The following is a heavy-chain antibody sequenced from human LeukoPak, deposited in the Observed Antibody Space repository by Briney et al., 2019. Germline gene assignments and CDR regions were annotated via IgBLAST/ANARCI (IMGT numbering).Heavy chain of an antibody. Sequence: SGGSLRLSCAASGFTFSGYGMRWVRQAPGKGLEWVAVIWYDGSNKYYADSVKGRFTISRDNSKNTLYLQMNSLRAEDTAVYYCARASYGLSPWGQGTLVTVSS. CDR3: ARASYGLSP. V-gene: IGHV3-33*01. CDR1: GFTFSGYG. J-gene: IGHJ5*02. CDR2: IWYDGSNK. D-gene: IGHD2/OR15-2a*01.